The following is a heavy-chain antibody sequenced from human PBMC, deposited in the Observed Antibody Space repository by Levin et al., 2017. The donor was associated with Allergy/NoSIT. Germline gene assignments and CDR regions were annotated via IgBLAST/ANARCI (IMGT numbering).Heavy chain of an antibody. D-gene: IGHD2-21*02. CDR2: ISFDASQE. J-gene: IGHJ3*01. CDR3: AKIWDCSSGVCFWETLHDAFDV. CDR1: GFTFNKFG. Sequence: GESLKISCAASGFTFNKFGMHWVRQGPGKGLEWGAGISFDASQEYYADSVKGRFTISRDNSQNTLYLQMNSLRPEDTSVYFCAKIWDCSSGVCFWETLHDAFDVWGQGTIVSVSS. V-gene: IGHV3-30*18.